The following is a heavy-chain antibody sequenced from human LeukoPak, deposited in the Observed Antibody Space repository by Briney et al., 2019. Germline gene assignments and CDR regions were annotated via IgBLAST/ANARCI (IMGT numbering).Heavy chain of an antibody. CDR2: IYYSGST. CDR3: ASSGSEDSSGYFESAEYFQH. D-gene: IGHD3-22*01. J-gene: IGHJ1*01. Sequence: KPSETLSLTCTVSGGSISSYYWSWIRQPPGKGLEWIGYIYYSGSTNYNPSLKSRVTISVDTSKNQFSLKLSSVTAADTAVYYCASSGSEDSSGYFESAEYFQHWGQGTLVTVSS. CDR1: GGSISSYY. V-gene: IGHV4-59*01.